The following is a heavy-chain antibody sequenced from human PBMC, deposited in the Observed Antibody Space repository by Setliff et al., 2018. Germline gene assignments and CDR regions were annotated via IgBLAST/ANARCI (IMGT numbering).Heavy chain of an antibody. D-gene: IGHD2-21*01. V-gene: IGHV3-23*01. Sequence: QPGGSLRLSCAASGFTFSSYAMSWVRQAPGKGLEWVSGISGSGGSTYYADSVKGRFTISRDNAKNTLYLQMNSLRAEDTAVYYCARDSLYCGGDCDFDYWGQGTLVTVSS. J-gene: IGHJ4*02. CDR1: GFTFSSYA. CDR2: ISGSGGST. CDR3: ARDSLYCGGDCDFDY.